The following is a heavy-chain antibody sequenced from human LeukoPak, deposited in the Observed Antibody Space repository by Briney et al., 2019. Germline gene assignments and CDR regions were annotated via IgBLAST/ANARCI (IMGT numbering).Heavy chain of an antibody. CDR2: ISGSGGST. D-gene: IGHD3-10*01. CDR1: GFTFSSYA. J-gene: IGHJ4*02. Sequence: QAGGSLRLSCAASGFTFSSYAMSWVRQAPGKGLEWVSAISGSGGSTYYADSVKGRFTISRDNSKNTLYLQMNSLRAEDTAVYYCAKDRTYYYGSGSYYRGGLFDYWGQGTLVTVSS. V-gene: IGHV3-23*01. CDR3: AKDRTYYYGSGSYYRGGLFDY.